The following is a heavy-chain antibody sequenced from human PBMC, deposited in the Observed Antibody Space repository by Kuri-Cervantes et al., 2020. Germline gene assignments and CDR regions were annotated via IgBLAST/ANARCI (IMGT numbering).Heavy chain of an antibody. V-gene: IGHV3-13*01. D-gene: IGHD3-3*01. Sequence: LSLTCAASEFTFSSYDMHWVRQATGKGLEWVSAIGTAGDTYYPGSVKGRFTISRENAKNSLYLQMNSLRAGDTAVYYCARSTIFGYYYYYMDVWGKGTTVTVSS. CDR1: EFTFSSYD. CDR3: ARSTIFGYYYYYMDV. CDR2: IGTAGDT. J-gene: IGHJ6*03.